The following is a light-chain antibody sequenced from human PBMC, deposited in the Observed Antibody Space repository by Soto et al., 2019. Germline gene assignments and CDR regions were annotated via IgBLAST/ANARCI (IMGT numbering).Light chain of an antibody. CDR3: QHRVNWPT. V-gene: IGKV3-11*01. Sequence: EIVLTQSPATLSLSPGERATLSCRANQSVSNYFGWYQQKSGQAPRLLISDVSKRATGIPARFSGSGSGTDFTLTISSLEPEDFAVYYCQHRVNWPTFGGGTKVEIK. CDR1: QSVSNY. J-gene: IGKJ4*01. CDR2: DVS.